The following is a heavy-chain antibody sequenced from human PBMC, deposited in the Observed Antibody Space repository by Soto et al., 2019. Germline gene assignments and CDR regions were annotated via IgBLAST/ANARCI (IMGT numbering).Heavy chain of an antibody. Sequence: ASVKVSCKASGYTFTEYNLHWVRQAPGQGPEWMGSINPRNGDTDFAQKFQPRVTMTRDTSITTAYMEVFRLTSHDTAVYYCARHRFTSGSDYFDSWGQGTMVTVYS. V-gene: IGHV1-2*02. CDR1: GYTFTEYN. CDR3: ARHRFTSGSDYFDS. CDR2: INPRNGDT. D-gene: IGHD3-16*02. J-gene: IGHJ4*02.